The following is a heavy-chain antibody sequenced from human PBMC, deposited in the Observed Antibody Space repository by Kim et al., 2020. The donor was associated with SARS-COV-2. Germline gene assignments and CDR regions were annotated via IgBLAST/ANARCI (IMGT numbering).Heavy chain of an antibody. J-gene: IGHJ4*02. D-gene: IGHD2-2*01. CDR3: ARQARSTSCPVDY. Sequence: SSPSLRGQVTISADKSISTAYLQWSSLKASDTAMYYCARQARSTSCPVDYWGQGTLVTVSS. V-gene: IGHV5-51*01.